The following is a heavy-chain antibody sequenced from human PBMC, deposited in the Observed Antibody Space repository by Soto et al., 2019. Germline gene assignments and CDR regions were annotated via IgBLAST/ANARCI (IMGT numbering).Heavy chain of an antibody. V-gene: IGHV3-30*18. Sequence: GGSLRLSCAASGFTFSSYGMHWVRQAPGKGLGWVAVISYDGSNKYYADSVKGRFTISRDNSKNTLYLQMNSLRAEDTAVYYCAKDSGSSGWYGMDVWGQGTTVTVSS. CDR1: GFTFSSYG. CDR2: ISYDGSNK. D-gene: IGHD6-19*01. J-gene: IGHJ6*02. CDR3: AKDSGSSGWYGMDV.